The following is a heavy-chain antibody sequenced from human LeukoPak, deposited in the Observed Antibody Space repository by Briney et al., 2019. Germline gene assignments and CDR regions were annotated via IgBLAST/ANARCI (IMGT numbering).Heavy chain of an antibody. CDR2: IYTGGST. CDR1: GVSIRSYY. Sequence: PSETLSLTCTVSGVSIRSYYWSWIRQPSGKGLEWIGYIYTGGSTNSNPSLKSRVTTSVDTSNNQFSLKVTSVTAADTAVYYCARGTEMTTIAGHYSFDYWGQGTLVSVSS. V-gene: IGHV4-4*09. D-gene: IGHD5-24*01. J-gene: IGHJ4*02. CDR3: ARGTEMTTIAGHYSFDY.